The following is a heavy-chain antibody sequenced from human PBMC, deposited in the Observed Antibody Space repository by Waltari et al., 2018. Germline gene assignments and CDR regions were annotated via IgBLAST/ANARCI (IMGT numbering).Heavy chain of an antibody. J-gene: IGHJ3*02. CDR1: GFTFGDYA. CDR3: TSFQAFYDFWSGFDAFDI. CDR2: IRNKVYGGTT. Sequence: EVQLVESGGGLVQPGQSLRLSCTASGFTFGDYAMSWVRQAPGKGLEWVGVIRNKVYGGTTEYAASVRGRFTISRDDSKSIAYLQMNSLKTEDTAVYYCTSFQAFYDFWSGFDAFDIWGQGTMVTVSS. D-gene: IGHD3-3*01. V-gene: IGHV3-49*04.